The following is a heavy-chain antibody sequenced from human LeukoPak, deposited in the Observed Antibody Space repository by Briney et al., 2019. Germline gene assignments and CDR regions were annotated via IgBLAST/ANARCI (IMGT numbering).Heavy chain of an antibody. CDR1: GFTFSSYA. J-gene: IGHJ4*02. CDR3: ALGDYANPFDY. Sequence: GGSLRLSCAASGFTFSSYAMRWVRQAPGKGLEWVSYISSSSSYIYYADSVKGRFTISRDNAENSLFLQMNSLRAEDTAAYYCALGDYANPFDYWGQGTLVTVSS. D-gene: IGHD4-17*01. CDR2: ISSSSSYI. V-gene: IGHV3-21*01.